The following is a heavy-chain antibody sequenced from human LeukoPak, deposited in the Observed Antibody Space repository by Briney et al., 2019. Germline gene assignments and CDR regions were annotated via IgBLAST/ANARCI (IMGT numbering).Heavy chain of an antibody. CDR2: ISGSGGST. J-gene: IGHJ6*02. D-gene: IGHD6-19*01. V-gene: IGHV3-23*01. Sequence: PGGSLRLSCAASGFTFSSYAMSWVRQAPGKGLEWVSAISGSGGSTYYADSVKGRFTISRDNSKNTLYLQMNSLRAEDTAVYYCADSSGWYHYYYGMDVWGQGTTVTVSS. CDR3: ADSSGWYHYYYGMDV. CDR1: GFTFSSYA.